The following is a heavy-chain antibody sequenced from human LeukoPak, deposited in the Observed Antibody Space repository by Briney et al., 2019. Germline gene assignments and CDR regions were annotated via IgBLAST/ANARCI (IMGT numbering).Heavy chain of an antibody. CDR3: AREIVDTAMVTNGWFDP. V-gene: IGHV1-2*02. CDR2: INHNSGGT. D-gene: IGHD5-18*01. Sequence: GASVKVSCKASGYTFTGYYMHWVRQAPGQGLEWMGWINHNSGGTNYAQKFQGRVTMTRDTSISTAYMELSRLRSDDTAVYYCAREIVDTAMVTNGWFDPWGQGTLVTVSS. CDR1: GYTFTGYY. J-gene: IGHJ5*02.